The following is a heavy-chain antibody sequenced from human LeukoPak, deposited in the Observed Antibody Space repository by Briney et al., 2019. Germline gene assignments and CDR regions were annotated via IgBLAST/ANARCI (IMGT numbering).Heavy chain of an antibody. CDR1: GFTFSGSA. D-gene: IGHD6-6*01. CDR2: IRSKANSYAT. V-gene: IGHV3-73*01. CDR3: TSSYSSSSTLDY. J-gene: IGHJ4*02. Sequence: GGSLRLSCAASGFTFSGSAMHWVRQASGKGLEWVGRIRSKANSYATAYAASVKGRFTISRDDSKNTAYLQMNSLKTEDTAVYYRTSSYSSSSTLDYWGQGTLVTVSS.